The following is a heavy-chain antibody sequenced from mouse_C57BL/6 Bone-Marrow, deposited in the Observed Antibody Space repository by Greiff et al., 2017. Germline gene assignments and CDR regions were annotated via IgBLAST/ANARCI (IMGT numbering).Heavy chain of an antibody. Sequence: DVMLVESGGGLVKPGGSLKLSCAASGFTFSSYAMSWVRQTPEKRLEWVATISDGGSYTYYPDNVKGRFTISRDNAKNNLYLQMSHLKSEDTAMYYCARVGPYYYGSNYWYFDVWGTGTTVTVSS. CDR1: GFTFSSYA. CDR2: ISDGGSYT. J-gene: IGHJ1*03. CDR3: ARVGPYYYGSNYWYFDV. D-gene: IGHD1-1*01. V-gene: IGHV5-4*03.